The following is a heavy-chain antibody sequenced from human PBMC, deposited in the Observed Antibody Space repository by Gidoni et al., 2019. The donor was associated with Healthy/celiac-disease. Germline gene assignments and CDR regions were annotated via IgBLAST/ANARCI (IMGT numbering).Heavy chain of an antibody. J-gene: IGHJ3*02. CDR1: GGSISSYY. V-gene: IGHV4-59*01. D-gene: IGHD2-2*01. Sequence: QVQLQESGPGLVKPSETLSPTCTVSGGSISSYYWSWIRQPPGKGLEWIGYIYYSGSTNYNPSLKSRVTISVDTSKNQFSLKLSSVTAADTAVYYCARVQSRAALLDAFDIWGQGTMVTVSS. CDR2: IYYSGST. CDR3: ARVQSRAALLDAFDI.